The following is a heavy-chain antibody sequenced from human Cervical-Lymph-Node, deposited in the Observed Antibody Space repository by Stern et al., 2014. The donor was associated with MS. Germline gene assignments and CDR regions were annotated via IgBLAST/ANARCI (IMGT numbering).Heavy chain of an antibody. Sequence: EVQLLESGGGLVQPGGSLRLSCAASGFTFSSNWMAWVRQAPGKGLEWVANIKEDGSEKNYVDSLKGRFTISRDNAKNSVYLQMNSLRAEDTAVYYCARDVGYDAFDMWGQGTMVIVSS. CDR2: IKEDGSEK. CDR3: ARDVGYDAFDM. CDR1: GFTFSSNW. V-gene: IGHV3-7*01. D-gene: IGHD1-26*01. J-gene: IGHJ3*02.